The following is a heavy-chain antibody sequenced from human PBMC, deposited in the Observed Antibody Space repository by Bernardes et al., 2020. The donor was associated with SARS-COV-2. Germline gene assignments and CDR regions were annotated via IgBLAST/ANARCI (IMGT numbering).Heavy chain of an antibody. J-gene: IGHJ4*02. V-gene: IGHV3-21*05. D-gene: IGHD2-21*02. CDR3: AKDYCDADCDFFDY. CDR1: GFSFSAYA. CDR2: ISTSGSYI. Sequence: GGSLRLSCTGSGFSFSAYALNWVRQAPGKGLEWVSYISTSGSYIYHADSVKGRFTVSRDNAKNSLSLQMNSLRAEDTAIYYCAKDYCDADCDFFDYWGQGTLVSVSS.